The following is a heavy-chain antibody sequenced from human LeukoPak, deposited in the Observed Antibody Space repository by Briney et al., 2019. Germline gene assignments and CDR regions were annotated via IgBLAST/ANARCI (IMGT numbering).Heavy chain of an antibody. CDR1: GFTFSNYG. Sequence: PGGSLRLSCAASGFTFSNYGMHWARQAPGKGLEWVTLIWYDGSNKYYADSVKGRFTISRDNSKNTLYLQMNSLRPEDTAVYYCARGFEADSGSYLVDYWAREPWSPSPQ. D-gene: IGHD1-26*01. J-gene: IGHJ4*02. CDR3: ARGFEADSGSYLVDY. V-gene: IGHV3-30*02. CDR2: IWYDGSNK.